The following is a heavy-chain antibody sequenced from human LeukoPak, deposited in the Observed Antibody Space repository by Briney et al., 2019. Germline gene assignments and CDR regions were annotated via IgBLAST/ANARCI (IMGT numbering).Heavy chain of an antibody. CDR3: AKAGGRAQTPFDP. CDR2: ISDDGRNK. J-gene: IGHJ5*02. D-gene: IGHD2-15*01. CDR1: GFTFNRYG. Sequence: PGGSLRLSCAASGFTFNRYGMHWVRQAPGKGLEWVAVISDDGRNKYYADSVKGRFTISRDNSKNTVYFQMDSLRVEDTAVYYCAKAGGRAQTPFDPWGQGTLVTVSS. V-gene: IGHV3-30*18.